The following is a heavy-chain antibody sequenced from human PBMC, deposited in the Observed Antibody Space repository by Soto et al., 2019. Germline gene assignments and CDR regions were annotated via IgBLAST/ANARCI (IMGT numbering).Heavy chain of an antibody. CDR3: ATMIFSVDY. V-gene: IGHV3-23*01. J-gene: IGHJ4*02. Sequence: EVQLLESGGGLVQPGGSLRLSCAASGFTFGIYAMSWVRQAPGKGLEWVSTIGGSDGSTYYADSVNGRFTIARDKSKKTLYLQMNSLRTEDTAVYYCATMIFSVDYWGQGTLVTVSS. CDR2: IGGSDGST. CDR1: GFTFGIYA. D-gene: IGHD3-3*01.